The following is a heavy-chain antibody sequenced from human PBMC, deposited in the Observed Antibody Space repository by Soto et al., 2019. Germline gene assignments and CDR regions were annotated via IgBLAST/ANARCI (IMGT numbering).Heavy chain of an antibody. CDR2: INPTGGST. D-gene: IGHD2-21*01. CDR3: ARLLAAGDA. CDR1: GYTFINYY. Sequence: QVQLVQSGAEVKKPGASVKVSCKASGYTFINYYIHWVRQAPGHGLEWMAIINPTGGSTNYAQKFQSRLTLSIETSTSTVYVQLRSLTSEDTAMYYCARLLAAGDAWGQETLVTVSS. V-gene: IGHV1-46*01. J-gene: IGHJ5*02.